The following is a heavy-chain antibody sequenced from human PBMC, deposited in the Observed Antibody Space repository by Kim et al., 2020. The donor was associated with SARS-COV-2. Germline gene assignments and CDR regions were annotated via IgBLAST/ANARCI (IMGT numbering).Heavy chain of an antibody. CDR2: ISWNSGSI. Sequence: GGSLRLSCAASGFTFDDYAMHWVRQAPGKGLEWVSGISWNSGSIGYADSVKGRFTISRDNAKNSLYLQMNSLRAEDTALYYCAKDTNYYDSSGLDYWGQG. CDR3: AKDTNYYDSSGLDY. D-gene: IGHD3-22*01. CDR1: GFTFDDYA. J-gene: IGHJ4*02. V-gene: IGHV3-9*01.